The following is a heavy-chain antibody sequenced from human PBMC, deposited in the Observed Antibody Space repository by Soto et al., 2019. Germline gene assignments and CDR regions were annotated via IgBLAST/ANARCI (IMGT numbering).Heavy chain of an antibody. Sequence: EVQLVESGGGLIQPGGSLRLSCAASEFPVSSNYMTWVRQAPGKGLEWVSVIYSGGDTYYADSVKGRFTISRDNSKTTLYLQMNSLRAEDTAVYPCGITSYGSGSYSDKWGQGTLVTVSS. CDR3: GITSYGSGSYSDK. D-gene: IGHD3-10*01. CDR1: EFPVSSNY. V-gene: IGHV3-53*01. CDR2: IYSGGDT. J-gene: IGHJ4*02.